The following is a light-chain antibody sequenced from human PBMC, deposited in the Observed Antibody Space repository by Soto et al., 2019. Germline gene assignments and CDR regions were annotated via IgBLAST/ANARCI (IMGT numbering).Light chain of an antibody. CDR2: DAS. Sequence: IQMTQSPSTLSASVGDRVTITCRASQSVSSWLAWYQQKPGKVPKLLIYDASTLESGVPSTFGGSGSGTEFTLTISSLQPEDFATYFCQQSNSYPYTFGQGTKLEI. CDR1: QSVSSW. J-gene: IGKJ2*01. CDR3: QQSNSYPYT. V-gene: IGKV1-5*01.